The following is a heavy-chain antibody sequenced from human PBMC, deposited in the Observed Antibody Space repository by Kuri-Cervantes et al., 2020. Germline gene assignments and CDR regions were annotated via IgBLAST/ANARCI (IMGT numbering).Heavy chain of an antibody. CDR3: ASEYYYASSGYY. V-gene: IGHV4-30-4*02. Sequence: SETLSLTCTVSGGSISSGDYYWSWIRQPPGKGLEWIGYIYYSGSTYYNTSLKSRVTISVDTSKNQFPLKLSSVTAADTTVYYCASEYYYASSGYYLGQGTLVTVSS. CDR2: IYYSGST. D-gene: IGHD3-22*01. CDR1: GGSISSGDYY. J-gene: IGHJ4*02.